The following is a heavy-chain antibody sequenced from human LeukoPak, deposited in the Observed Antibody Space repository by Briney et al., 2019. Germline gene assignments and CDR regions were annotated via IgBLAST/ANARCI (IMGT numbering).Heavy chain of an antibody. CDR2: MNPNSGNT. V-gene: IGHV1-8*03. D-gene: IGHD6-13*01. Sequence: GASVKVSCKASGYTFTSYDINWVRQATGQGLEWMGWMNPNSGNTGYAQKFQGRVTITRNTSISTAYMELSSLRSEDTAVYYCARGAYSSSWYSYSYYYYMDVWGKGTTVTVSS. CDR1: GYTFTSYD. CDR3: ARGAYSSSWYSYSYYYYMDV. J-gene: IGHJ6*03.